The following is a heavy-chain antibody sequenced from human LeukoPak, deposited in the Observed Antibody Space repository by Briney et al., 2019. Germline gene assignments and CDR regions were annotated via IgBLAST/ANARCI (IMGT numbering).Heavy chain of an antibody. V-gene: IGHV4-34*01. CDR2: ITYRRGA. CDR1: GSLDIYY. D-gene: IGHD2-21*01. J-gene: IGHJ4*02. CDR3: ATYGGDWNFDS. Sequence: QPSETLSLTCAVYGSLDIYYFMFVRQPPGKGLQWLGEITYRRGADYNPSLKSRLTISIDVPQRQISLQLRSVTAADTAVYYCATYGGDWNFDSWGQGTLVTVSS.